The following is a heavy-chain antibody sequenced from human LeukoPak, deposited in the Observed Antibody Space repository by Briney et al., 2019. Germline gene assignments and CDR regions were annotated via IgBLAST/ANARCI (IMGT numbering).Heavy chain of an antibody. J-gene: IGHJ4*02. Sequence: ASVRVSCKGSGYTFTSYHINWVGQAPGQGVEWMGWMNPNNGDTDYTQKFQGRVTMTRDTSISTAYMELSGLRSEDTAVYYCARGVDAGVDYWGQGTLVTVSS. CDR2: MNPNNGDT. V-gene: IGHV1-8*01. CDR3: ARGVDAGVDY. D-gene: IGHD1-26*01. CDR1: GYTFTSYH.